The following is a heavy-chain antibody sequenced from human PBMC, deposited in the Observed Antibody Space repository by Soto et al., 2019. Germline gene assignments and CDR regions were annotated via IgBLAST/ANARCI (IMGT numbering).Heavy chain of an antibody. Sequence: SVKVSCKVSGYTLTELSMHWVRQAPGKGLEWMGGFDPEDGETIYAQKFQGRVTMTEDTSTDTAYMELSSLRSEDTAVYYCAAYGSGETYFDYWGQGTLVTVSS. V-gene: IGHV1-24*01. J-gene: IGHJ4*02. CDR3: AAYGSGETYFDY. CDR2: FDPEDGET. D-gene: IGHD3-10*01. CDR1: GYTLTELS.